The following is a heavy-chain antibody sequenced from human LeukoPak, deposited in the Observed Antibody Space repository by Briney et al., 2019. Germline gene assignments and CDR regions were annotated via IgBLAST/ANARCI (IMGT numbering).Heavy chain of an antibody. CDR3: ARRASSGYYYTPFDY. D-gene: IGHD3-22*01. CDR1: GFTFSSYW. V-gene: IGHV3-74*01. CDR2: INSDGSST. J-gene: IGHJ4*02. Sequence: PGGSLRLSCAASGFTFSSYWMHWVRQAPGKGLVWVSRINSDGSSTSYADSVKGRFTISRDNAKNTLYLQMNSLRAEDTAVYYCARRASSGYYYTPFDYWGQGTLVTVSS.